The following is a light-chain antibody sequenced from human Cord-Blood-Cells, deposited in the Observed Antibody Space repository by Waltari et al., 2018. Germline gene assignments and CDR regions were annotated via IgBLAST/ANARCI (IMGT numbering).Light chain of an antibody. CDR2: STN. V-gene: IGLV8-61*01. CDR3: VLYMGSGIWV. J-gene: IGLJ3*02. CDR1: SGSVSNSYY. Sequence: QTVVTQEPSFSVSPGGTVTLTCGLSSGSVSNSYYPSWYQQTPGQAPRTLIYSTNTRSSGVPDRFSCSILGNKAALTITWAQADDESDYYCVLYMGSGIWVFGGGTKLTVL.